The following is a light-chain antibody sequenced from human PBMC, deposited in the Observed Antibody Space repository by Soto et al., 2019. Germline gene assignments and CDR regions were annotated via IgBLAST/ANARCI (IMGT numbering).Light chain of an antibody. CDR1: QSVGKNY. CDR3: QQYDRSPYT. CDR2: GAS. V-gene: IGKV3-20*01. J-gene: IGKJ2*01. Sequence: EIVVTQSPGTLSLSPGERGTLFCRASQSVGKNYLAWYQQTPGQAPRLLIYGASSSVTGIPDRFSGSGSGTDFTLTISSLEPEDSAVYYCQQYDRSPYTFGQGNKLEI.